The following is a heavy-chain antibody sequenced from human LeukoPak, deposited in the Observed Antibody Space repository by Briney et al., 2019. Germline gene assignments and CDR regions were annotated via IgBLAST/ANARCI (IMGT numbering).Heavy chain of an antibody. Sequence: GGSLRLSCAVSGFTFSSYGMHWVRQAPGKGLEWVAVISYDGSNKYYANSVKGRFTISRDNSKNTLYLQMNSLRAEDTAVCYCAKAQLEMATIFTYFDYWGQGTLVTVSS. D-gene: IGHD5-24*01. J-gene: IGHJ4*02. CDR1: GFTFSSYG. CDR2: ISYDGSNK. CDR3: AKAQLEMATIFTYFDY. V-gene: IGHV3-30*18.